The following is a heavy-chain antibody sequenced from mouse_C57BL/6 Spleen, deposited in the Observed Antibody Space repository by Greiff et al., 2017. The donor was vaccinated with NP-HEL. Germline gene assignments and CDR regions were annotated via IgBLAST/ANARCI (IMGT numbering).Heavy chain of an antibody. J-gene: IGHJ2*01. D-gene: IGHD1-1*01. CDR1: GFTFSDYG. CDR3: ARGFITTVVFDY. CDR2: ISSGSSTI. V-gene: IGHV5-17*01. Sequence: DVQLQESGGGLVKPGGSLKLSCAASGFTFSDYGMHWVRQAPEKGLEWVAYISSGSSTIYYADTVTGRFTISRDNAKNTLFLQMTSLRSEDTAMYYCARGFITTVVFDYWGQGTTLTVSS.